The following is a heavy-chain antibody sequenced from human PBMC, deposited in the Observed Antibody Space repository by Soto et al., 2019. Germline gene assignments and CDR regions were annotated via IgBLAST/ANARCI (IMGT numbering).Heavy chain of an antibody. CDR2: INAGNGNT. CDR1: GYTFTSYA. Sequence: ASVKVSCKASGYTFTSYAMHWVRQAPGQRLEWMGWINAGNGNTKYSQKFQGRVTITRDTSASTAYMELSSLRSEDTAVYYCARDGCSGGSSSHKYYCGMDVWGQGTTVTVAS. CDR3: ARDGCSGGSSSHKYYCGMDV. J-gene: IGHJ6*02. V-gene: IGHV1-3*01. D-gene: IGHD2-15*01.